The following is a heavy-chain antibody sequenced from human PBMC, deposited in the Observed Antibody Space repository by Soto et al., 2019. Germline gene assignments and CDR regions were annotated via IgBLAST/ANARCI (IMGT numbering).Heavy chain of an antibody. D-gene: IGHD2-15*01. CDR1: AGTFNNHT. Sequence: QVQLVQSGTEAKKPGSSVAVSCQASAGTFNNHTISWVRQAPGQGLEWMGRSIPILGRADYSQKFQGRLTLTVDKSTSTADMELSSLTSEDSAVYYCAIDLGYFDLWGQGTQVIVSS. CDR2: SIPILGRA. CDR3: AIDLGYFDL. J-gene: IGHJ4*02. V-gene: IGHV1-69*04.